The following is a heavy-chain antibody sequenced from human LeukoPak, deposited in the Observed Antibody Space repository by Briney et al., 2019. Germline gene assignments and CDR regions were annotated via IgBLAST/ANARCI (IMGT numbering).Heavy chain of an antibody. Sequence: SGTLSLTCTVSGGSISSGDYYWSWIRQHPGKGLEWIGYIYYSGCPYYNPSLKSRVTISVDTSTHQFSLKLSSVTAADTAVYYCARGYCSSTSCSYYFDYWGQGTLVTVSS. D-gene: IGHD2-2*01. J-gene: IGHJ4*02. CDR1: GGSISSGDYY. V-gene: IGHV4-31*03. CDR3: ARGYCSSTSCSYYFDY. CDR2: IYYSGCP.